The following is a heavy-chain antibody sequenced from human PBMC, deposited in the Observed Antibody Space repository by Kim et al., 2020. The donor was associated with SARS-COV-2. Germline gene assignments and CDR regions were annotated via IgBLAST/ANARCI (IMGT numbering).Heavy chain of an antibody. Sequence: GGSLRLSCAASGFTFDDYAMHWVRQAPGKGLEWVSLISGDGGSTYYADSVKGRFTISRDNSKNSLYLQMNRLRTEDTALYYCAKDLVVGGSWSSRYYYYYGMDVWGQGTTVTVSS. V-gene: IGHV3-43*02. CDR2: ISGDGGST. CDR3: AKDLVVGGSWSSRYYYYYGMDV. CDR1: GFTFDDYA. J-gene: IGHJ6*02. D-gene: IGHD2-21*01.